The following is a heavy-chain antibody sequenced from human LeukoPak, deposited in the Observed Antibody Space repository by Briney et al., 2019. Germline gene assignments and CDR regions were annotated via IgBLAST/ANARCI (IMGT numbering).Heavy chain of an antibody. CDR3: AKGLATTTSYGNWFAP. J-gene: IGHJ5*02. Sequence: GRPLRLSCGASGFTFGTYAMHWVRQTPDKRLEWVAFISSDGSNENYADSVKGRFTISRDNSKNTLYLRMNNLTPEDTGVYYCAKGLATTTSYGNWFAPWGQGTLVTVSS. CDR2: ISSDGSNE. CDR1: GFTFGTYA. D-gene: IGHD1-26*01. V-gene: IGHV3-30*18.